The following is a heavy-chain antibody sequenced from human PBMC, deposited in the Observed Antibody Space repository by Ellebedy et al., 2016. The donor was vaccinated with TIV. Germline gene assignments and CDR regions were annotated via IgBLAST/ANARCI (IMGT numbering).Heavy chain of an antibody. J-gene: IGHJ6*03. CDR2: IFTSGSF. D-gene: IGHD1-1*01. V-gene: IGHV4-4*07. CDR1: GGSVGRYF. CDR3: ARVHCSITTCDYYYMDV. Sequence: SETLSLXCTVSGGSVGRYFWSWIRQPAGKGLEWIGRIFTSGSFNYNPSLMSRVTMSVVTSKNQISLRLNSVTAADTAVYYCARVHCSITTCDYYYMDVWGKGTTVTVSS.